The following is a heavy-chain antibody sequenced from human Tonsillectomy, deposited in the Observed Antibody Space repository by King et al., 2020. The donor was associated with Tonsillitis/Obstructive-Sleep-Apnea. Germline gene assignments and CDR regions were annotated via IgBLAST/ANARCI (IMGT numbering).Heavy chain of an antibody. Sequence: VQLVESGAEVKKPGASVKVSCKASGYTFTSNGISWVRQAPGQGREWMGWNSAYNGNTNYAQKLQGRVTRTTDTPTSTAYMELRSLRSDDTAEYYCERMLYSSGWSPYYYYYGMDVWGQGTTVTVSS. CDR1: GYTFTSNG. V-gene: IGHV1-18*01. D-gene: IGHD6-19*01. CDR3: ERMLYSSGWSPYYYYYGMDV. CDR2: NSAYNGNT. J-gene: IGHJ6*02.